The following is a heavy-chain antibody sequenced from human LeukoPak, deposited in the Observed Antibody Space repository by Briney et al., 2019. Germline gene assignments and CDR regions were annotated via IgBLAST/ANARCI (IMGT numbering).Heavy chain of an antibody. CDR2: MNPNSGNT. CDR3: ARTTYDRSGSGNWFDP. CDR1: GYTFTSYD. D-gene: IGHD3-22*01. V-gene: IGHV1-8*01. J-gene: IGHJ5*02. Sequence: ASVKVSCEASGYTFTSYDVNWVRQATGQGLEWMGWMNPNSGNTGYAQKFQGRVTMTRNTSISTAYMELSSLRSEDTAVYYCARTTYDRSGSGNWFDPWGQGTLVTVSS.